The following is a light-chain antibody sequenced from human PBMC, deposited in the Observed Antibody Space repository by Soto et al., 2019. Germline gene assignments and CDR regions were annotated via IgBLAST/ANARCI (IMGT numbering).Light chain of an antibody. Sequence: QSVLTQPASVSGSPGQSITISCTGTSSDVGGYNYVSWYQHHPGKAPKLMIYDVSNRPSGVANRFSGSKSGNTASLTISGLQAEDEADYYCSSYTSSSTLVYVFGTGTQVTVL. CDR2: DVS. J-gene: IGLJ1*01. CDR3: SSYTSSSTLVYV. CDR1: SSDVGGYNY. V-gene: IGLV2-14*03.